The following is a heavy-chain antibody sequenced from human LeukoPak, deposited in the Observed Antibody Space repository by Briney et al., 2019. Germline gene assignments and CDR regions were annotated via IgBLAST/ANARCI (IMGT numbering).Heavy chain of an antibody. CDR2: IYYSGST. CDR3: ARLRASSSLGDY. CDR1: GGSIESYY. J-gene: IGHJ4*02. D-gene: IGHD6-6*01. Sequence: NPSETLSLTCSVSGGSIESYYWSWIRQPPGKGLEWIGSIYYSGSTYYNPSLKSRVTISVDTSKNQFSLKLSSVTAADTAVYYCARLRASSSLGDYWGQGTLVTVSS. V-gene: IGHV4-39*01.